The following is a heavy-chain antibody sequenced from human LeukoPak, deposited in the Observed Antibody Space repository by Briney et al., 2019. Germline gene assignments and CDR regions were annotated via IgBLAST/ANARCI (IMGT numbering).Heavy chain of an antibody. CDR2: ISAYNGNT. J-gene: IGHJ6*03. Sequence: ASVKVSCKASGYTFTSYGISWVRQAPGQGLEWMGWISAYNGNTNYAQKLQGRVTMTTDTSTSTAYMELRSLRSDDTAVYCCASAYDFWSGYPGYMDVWGKGTTVTVSS. V-gene: IGHV1-18*01. CDR1: GYTFTSYG. D-gene: IGHD3-3*01. CDR3: ASAYDFWSGYPGYMDV.